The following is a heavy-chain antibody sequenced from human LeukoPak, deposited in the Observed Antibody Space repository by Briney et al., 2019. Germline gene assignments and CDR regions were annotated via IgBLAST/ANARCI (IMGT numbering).Heavy chain of an antibody. D-gene: IGHD3-10*01. CDR2: ISSSGST. Sequence: SETLSLTCTVSGDSISSGDYYWSWIRQPAGKGLEWIGRISSSGSTNYNPSLKSRVTISVHTSKTQFSLKLTSVTAADTAVYYCARLGPGGHGEFDYWGQGTLVTVSS. CDR1: GDSISSGDYY. V-gene: IGHV4-61*02. CDR3: ARLGPGGHGEFDY. J-gene: IGHJ4*02.